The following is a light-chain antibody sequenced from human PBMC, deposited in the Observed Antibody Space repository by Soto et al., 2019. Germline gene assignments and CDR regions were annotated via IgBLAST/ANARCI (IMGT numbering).Light chain of an antibody. V-gene: IGLV2-14*01. CDR3: SSYTTSSNYV. CDR2: EVG. J-gene: IGLJ1*01. CDR1: SSDVGSYNF. Sequence: SALTQPASVSGSPGQSITISCTGTSSDVGSYNFVSWYQQLPGKAPKLMIYEVGNRPSGVSNRFSGSKSGNTASLTISGLQAEDEADYYCSSYTTSSNYVFGSGTKVTVL.